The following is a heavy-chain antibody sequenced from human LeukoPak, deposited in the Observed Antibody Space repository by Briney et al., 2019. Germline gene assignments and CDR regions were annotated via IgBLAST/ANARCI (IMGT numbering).Heavy chain of an antibody. V-gene: IGHV1-18*01. J-gene: IGHJ6*02. CDR3: ARDYRSGWYWDYYYGMDV. Sequence: ASVKVSCKASGYTFTSYGISWVRQAPGQGLEWMGWISAYNGNTNYAQKLQGRVTMTTDTSTSTAYMELRSLRSDDTAVYYCARDYRSGWYWDYYYGMDVWGQGTTVTISS. CDR1: GYTFTSYG. D-gene: IGHD6-19*01. CDR2: ISAYNGNT.